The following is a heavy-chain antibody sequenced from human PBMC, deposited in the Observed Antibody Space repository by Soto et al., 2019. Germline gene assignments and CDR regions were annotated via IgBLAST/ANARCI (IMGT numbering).Heavy chain of an antibody. CDR3: ARDRRGRYYYDSSGYVPFDY. V-gene: IGHV3-21*01. CDR2: ISRRSSYI. D-gene: IGHD3-22*01. J-gene: IGHJ4*02. Sequence: GGSLRLPCAASRFGYNSYNKNLVRRVPGKGLEGVSSISRRSSYIYYADSVKGRFTSSRDNTKNSLYLQMNSLRAEDTAVYYCARDRRGRYYYDSSGYVPFDYWGQGTLVTVSS. CDR1: RFGYNSYN.